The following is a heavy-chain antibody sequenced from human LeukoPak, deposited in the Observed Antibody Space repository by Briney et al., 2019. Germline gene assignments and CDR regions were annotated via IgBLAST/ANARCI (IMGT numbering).Heavy chain of an antibody. J-gene: IGHJ5*02. V-gene: IGHV4-4*09. D-gene: IGHD6-13*01. CDR2: IYTSGST. CDR3: ARRFGSSWYTWFDP. CDR1: GGSISSYY. Sequence: PSETLSLTCTVSGGSISSYYWSWIRQPPGKGLEWIGYIYTSGSTNYNPSLKSRVTISVDTSKNQFSLKLSSVTAADTAVYYCARRFGSSWYTWFDPWGQGTPVTVSS.